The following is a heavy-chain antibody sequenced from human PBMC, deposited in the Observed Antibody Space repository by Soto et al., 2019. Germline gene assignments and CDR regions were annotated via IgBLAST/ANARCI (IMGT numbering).Heavy chain of an antibody. CDR2: IYYSGST. Sequence: RRCYYYWSRQRRPPGKGVEWIGYIYYSGSTYYNPSLKSRVTISVDTSKNQFCLKLSSVTAADTAVYYCARDFLEEVPLDEWGLENVFTFSS. D-gene: IGHD3-3*01. CDR1: RRCYYY. CDR3: ARDFLEEVPLDE. J-gene: IGHJ4*02. V-gene: IGHV4-30-4*01.